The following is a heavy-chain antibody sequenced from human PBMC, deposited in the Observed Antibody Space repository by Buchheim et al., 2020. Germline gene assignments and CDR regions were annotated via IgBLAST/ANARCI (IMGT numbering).Heavy chain of an antibody. D-gene: IGHD2-15*01. CDR1: GGSVSSGSYY. Sequence: QVQLQESGPGLVKPSETLSLSCTVSGGSVSSGSYYWNWIRQPPGKGLEWIGYSYYRGITNYNPSLKSRVTISVDTSKNQFSLNLSSVTAADTAVYYCARSCSGGSCYNWFDPWGQGTL. V-gene: IGHV4-61*01. J-gene: IGHJ5*02. CDR2: SYYRGIT. CDR3: ARSCSGGSCYNWFDP.